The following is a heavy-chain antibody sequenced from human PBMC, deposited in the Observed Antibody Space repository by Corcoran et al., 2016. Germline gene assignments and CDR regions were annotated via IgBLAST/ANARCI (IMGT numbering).Heavy chain of an antibody. Sequence: QVQLVQSGAEVKKPGASVKVSCKASGYTFTGYYMHWVRQAPGQGLEWMGWINPNSGGTNYAQKFQGRVTMTRDTSISTAYMELSRVRSDDTAGYYGARGEGSGYDYYYYYGMDVWGQGTTVTVSS. CDR1: GYTFTGYY. CDR3: ARGEGSGYDYYYYYGMDV. J-gene: IGHJ6*02. D-gene: IGHD5-12*01. CDR2: INPNSGGT. V-gene: IGHV1-2*02.